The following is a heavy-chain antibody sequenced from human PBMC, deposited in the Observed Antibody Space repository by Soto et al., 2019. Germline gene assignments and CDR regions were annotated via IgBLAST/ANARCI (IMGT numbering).Heavy chain of an antibody. CDR1: GFTFSNAW. V-gene: IGHV3-15*01. D-gene: IGHD3-3*01. Sequence: PGGSLRLSCAASGFTFSNAWMSWVRQAPGKGLEWVGRIKSKTDGGTTDYAAPVKGRFTISRDDSKNTLYLQMNSLKTEDTAVYYCTTKRPRTIFGVVIRTNYYYYYYMDVWGKGTTVTVSS. J-gene: IGHJ6*03. CDR3: TTKRPRTIFGVVIRTNYYYYYYMDV. CDR2: IKSKTDGGTT.